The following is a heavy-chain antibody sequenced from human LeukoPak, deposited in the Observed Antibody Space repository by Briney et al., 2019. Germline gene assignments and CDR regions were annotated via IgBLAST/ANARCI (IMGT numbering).Heavy chain of an antibody. D-gene: IGHD2-2*01. CDR1: GFTFSNAW. J-gene: IGHJ4*02. V-gene: IGHV3-15*01. Sequence: GGSLRLSCAASGFTFSNAWMSWVRQAPGKGLEWVGRIKSKTDGGTTDYAAPVKGRFTISRDDSKNTLYLQMNSLKTEDTAVYYCTTGGPIADCSSTSCYAKGQGFVYWGQGTLVTVSS. CDR3: TTGGPIADCSSTSCYAKGQGFVY. CDR2: IKSKTDGGTT.